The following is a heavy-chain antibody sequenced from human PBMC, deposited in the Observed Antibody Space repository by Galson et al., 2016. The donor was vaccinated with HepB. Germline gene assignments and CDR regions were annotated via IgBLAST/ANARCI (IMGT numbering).Heavy chain of an antibody. CDR3: AKGWGDTLYYYGMDG. CDR1: GFTFSSYA. CDR2: ISGSGGST. Sequence: SLRLSCAASGFTFSSYAMSWVRQAPGKGLEWVSPISGSGGSTYYADSVKGRFTISRDNSKNTLYLQMNSLRAEDTAVYYCAKGWGDTLYYYGMDGWGQGTTVTVSS. V-gene: IGHV3-23*01. J-gene: IGHJ6*02. D-gene: IGHD1-26*01.